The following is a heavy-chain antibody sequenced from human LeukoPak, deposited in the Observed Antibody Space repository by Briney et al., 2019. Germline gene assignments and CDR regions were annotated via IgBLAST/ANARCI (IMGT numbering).Heavy chain of an antibody. CDR3: ATPLDYYDSSGYHQGGD. CDR1: GLTLSNVW. D-gene: IGHD3-22*01. V-gene: IGHV3-7*03. Sequence: GGSLRLSCAVSGLTLSNVWMNWVRQAPGKGLEWVANIKQDGSKKNYVDSVKGRFTISRDNAKNSLYLQMNSLRAEDTAVYYCATPLDYYDSSGYHQGGDWGQGTLVTVSS. J-gene: IGHJ4*02. CDR2: IKQDGSKK.